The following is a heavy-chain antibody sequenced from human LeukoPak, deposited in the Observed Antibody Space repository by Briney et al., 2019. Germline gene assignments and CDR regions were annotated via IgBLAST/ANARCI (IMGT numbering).Heavy chain of an antibody. V-gene: IGHV3-66*01. J-gene: IGHJ4*02. Sequence: GGSLRLSCAASGFTVSSNYMSWVRQAPGKGLEWVSVIYSGGSTYYADSVKGRFTISRDNSKNTLYLQMNSLRAEDTAVYYCARGGRGYSYGVFDYWGQGTLVAVSS. D-gene: IGHD5-18*01. CDR1: GFTVSSNY. CDR3: ARGGRGYSYGVFDY. CDR2: IYSGGST.